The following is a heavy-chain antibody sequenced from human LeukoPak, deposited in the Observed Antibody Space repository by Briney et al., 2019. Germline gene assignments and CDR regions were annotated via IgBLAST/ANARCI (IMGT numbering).Heavy chain of an antibody. CDR3: ARDSGYSGYLKYWYFDL. D-gene: IGHD5-12*01. CDR2: INHSGST. V-gene: IGHV4-34*01. Sequence: SETLSLTCAVYGGSFSGYYWSWIRQPPGKGLEWIGEINHSGSTNYNPSLKSRVTISVDTSKNQFSLKLSSVTAADTAVYYCARDSGYSGYLKYWYFDLWGRGTLVTVSS. CDR1: GGSFSGYY. J-gene: IGHJ2*01.